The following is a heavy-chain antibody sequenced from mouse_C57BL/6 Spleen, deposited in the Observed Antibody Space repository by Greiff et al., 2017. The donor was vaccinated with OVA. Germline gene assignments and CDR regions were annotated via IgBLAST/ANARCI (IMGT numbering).Heavy chain of an antibody. CDR3: ARIEEIGSGPFAY. V-gene: IGHV1-69*01. J-gene: IGHJ3*01. Sequence: QVQLQQPGAELVMPGASVKLSCKASGYTFTSYWMHWVKQRPGQGLEWIGEIDPSDSYTNYNQKFKGKSTLTVDKSSSTAYMQLSSLTSEDSAVYYCARIEEIGSGPFAYWGQGTLVTVSA. CDR1: GYTFTSYW. CDR2: IDPSDSYT. D-gene: IGHD1-3*01.